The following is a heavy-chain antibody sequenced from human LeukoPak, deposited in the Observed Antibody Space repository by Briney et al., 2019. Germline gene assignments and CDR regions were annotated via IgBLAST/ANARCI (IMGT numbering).Heavy chain of an antibody. CDR1: GFTFSSYS. J-gene: IGHJ4*02. CDR3: ARDYEIY. Sequence: PGGSRRLSCAASGFTFSSYSMNWVRQAPGKGLEWVSSISSSSSYIYYGDSVKGRFTISRDNAKDSLYLQMNSLRAEDTAVYYCARDYEIYWGQGTLVTVSS. CDR2: ISSSSSYI. V-gene: IGHV3-21*01. D-gene: IGHD5-12*01.